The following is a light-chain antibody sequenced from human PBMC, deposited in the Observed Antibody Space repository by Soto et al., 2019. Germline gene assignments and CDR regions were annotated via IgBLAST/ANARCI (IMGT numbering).Light chain of an antibody. V-gene: IGLV2-18*02. Sequence: QSALTQPPSVSGSPGQSVTISCTGTSSDVGSYNRVSWYQQPPGTAPKLMIYEVTHRPSGVPDRFSGSKSDNTASLTISGLQAEDEADYYCSSYTSSSTVVFGGGTKLTVL. J-gene: IGLJ2*01. CDR1: SSDVGSYNR. CDR2: EVT. CDR3: SSYTSSSTVV.